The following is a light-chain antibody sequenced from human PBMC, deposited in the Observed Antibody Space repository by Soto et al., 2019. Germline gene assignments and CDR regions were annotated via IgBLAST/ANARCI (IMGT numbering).Light chain of an antibody. CDR3: QQYNNWPRT. Sequence: EIVMTQSPATLSVSPGERASLSCRASQSVGSYLAWYQHKPGQAPRLLIYGASTRAAGVPVRFSGGGSGTDFTRTISSLQSEGFAIFYCQQYNNWPRTFGQGTKVDIK. CDR1: QSVGSY. V-gene: IGKV3-15*01. CDR2: GAS. J-gene: IGKJ1*01.